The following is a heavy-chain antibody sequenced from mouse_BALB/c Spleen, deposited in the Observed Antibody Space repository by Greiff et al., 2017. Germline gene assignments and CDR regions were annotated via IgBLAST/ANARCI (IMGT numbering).Heavy chain of an antibody. CDR2: IWAGGST. D-gene: IGHD2-4*01. V-gene: IGHV2-9*02. J-gene: IGHJ2*01. CDR1: GFSLTSYG. Sequence: QVQLKESGPGLVAPSQSLSITCTVSGFSLTSYGVHWVRQPPGKGLEWLGVIWAGGSTNYNSALMSRLSISKDNSKSQVFLKMNSLQTDDTAMYYCASLIYYDYDFDYWGQGTTLTVSS. CDR3: ASLIYYDYDFDY.